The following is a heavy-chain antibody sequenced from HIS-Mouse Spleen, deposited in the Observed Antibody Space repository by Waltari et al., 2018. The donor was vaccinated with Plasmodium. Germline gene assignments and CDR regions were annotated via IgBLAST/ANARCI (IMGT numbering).Heavy chain of an antibody. Sequence: QVQLVQSGAEVKKPGASVKVSCKASGYTFTSYGSRWVRQAPGEGLEWMGWISHYNGNTNVAQKLQGRVTMTTDTSTSTADMELRSLRSDDTAVYYWARGSAGDAFDIWGQGTMVTVSS. J-gene: IGHJ3*02. CDR3: ARGSAGDAFDI. CDR2: ISHYNGNT. V-gene: IGHV1-18*01. D-gene: IGHD6-19*01. CDR1: GYTFTSYG.